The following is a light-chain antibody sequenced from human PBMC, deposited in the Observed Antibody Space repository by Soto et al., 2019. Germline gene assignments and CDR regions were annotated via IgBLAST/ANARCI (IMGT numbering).Light chain of an antibody. CDR1: SSDVGLYDY. Sequence: QSVLTQPASVSGSAGQSITISCTGTSSDVGLYDYVSWYQQHPGKAPQLMIYAVSNRPSGVSNRFSASKSGNPASLFISGLQAEHEADYYCCSYTCDSGYVFGSGTKVTV. CDR2: AVS. V-gene: IGLV2-14*01. CDR3: CSYTCDSGYV. J-gene: IGLJ1*01.